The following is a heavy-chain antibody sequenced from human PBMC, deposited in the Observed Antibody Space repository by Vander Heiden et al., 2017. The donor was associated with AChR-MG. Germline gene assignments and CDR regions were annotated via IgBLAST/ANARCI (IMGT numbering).Heavy chain of an antibody. V-gene: IGHV1-2*02. D-gene: IGHD3-10*01. Sequence: QVQLVQSGAEVKKPGASVTVSCTASGYTFTGYYMHWVRQAPGQGLEWMGWINPNSGGTNYAQKFQGRVTMTRDTSISTAYMELSRLRSDDTAVYYCARAGSGYYYYYGMDVWGQGTTVTVSS. CDR3: ARAGSGYYYYYGMDV. CDR1: GYTFTGYY. J-gene: IGHJ6*02. CDR2: INPNSGGT.